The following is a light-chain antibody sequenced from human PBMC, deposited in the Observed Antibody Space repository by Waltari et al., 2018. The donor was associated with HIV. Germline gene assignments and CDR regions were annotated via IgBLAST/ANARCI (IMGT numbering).Light chain of an antibody. J-gene: IGLJ3*02. V-gene: IGLV2-14*01. CDR3: SSYTGASTPWV. Sequence: QSALTQPASVSWSPGQSITISCTGTNSDVGRYNHVSWYQQPPGKAPKLMIYEVSNRPSGISKRFSGYKSGNTASLTISGLQAEDEADYYCSSYTGASTPWVFGGGTKLTVL. CDR2: EVS. CDR1: NSDVGRYNH.